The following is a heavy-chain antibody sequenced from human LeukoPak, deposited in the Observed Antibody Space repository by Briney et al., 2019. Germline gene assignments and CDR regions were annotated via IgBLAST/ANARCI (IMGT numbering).Heavy chain of an antibody. V-gene: IGHV6-1*01. Sequence: SQTLSLTCAISGDSVSSNSVVWNWIRQSPSRGLEWLGRTYYRSEWYYHYAVSVKSRITINPDTSKNQFSLQLNSVTPDDMGVYYCARLLNAAFDIWGLGTMVTVSS. CDR2: TYYRSEWYY. J-gene: IGHJ3*02. CDR3: ARLLNAAFDI. CDR1: GDSVSSNSVV.